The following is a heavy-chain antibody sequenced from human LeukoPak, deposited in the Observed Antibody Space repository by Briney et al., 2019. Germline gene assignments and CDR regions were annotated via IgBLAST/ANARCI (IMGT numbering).Heavy chain of an antibody. CDR3: ARLTAAVYFDY. Sequence: PGGSLRLSCAASGFTFSSYAMSWVRQAPGKGLEWVSGISGSDGSTNYADSVKGRFTISRDNAKNSLYLQMNSLRAEDTAVYYCARLTAAVYFDYWGQGTLVTVSS. CDR1: GFTFSSYA. CDR2: ISGSDGST. V-gene: IGHV3-23*01. D-gene: IGHD6-13*01. J-gene: IGHJ4*02.